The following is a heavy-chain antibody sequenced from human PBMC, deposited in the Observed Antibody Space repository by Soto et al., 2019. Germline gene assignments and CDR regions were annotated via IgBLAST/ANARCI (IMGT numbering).Heavy chain of an antibody. Sequence: GGSLRLSCAASGFSFSSYNMNWVRQAPGKGLEWISYISTSGAKYYADSVKGRFTISRNNAENSLYLQMNSLRDEDTALYYCAREIAAADFDYWGQGTPVTVSS. V-gene: IGHV3-48*02. CDR1: GFSFSSYN. D-gene: IGHD6-13*01. J-gene: IGHJ4*02. CDR2: ISTSGAK. CDR3: AREIAAADFDY.